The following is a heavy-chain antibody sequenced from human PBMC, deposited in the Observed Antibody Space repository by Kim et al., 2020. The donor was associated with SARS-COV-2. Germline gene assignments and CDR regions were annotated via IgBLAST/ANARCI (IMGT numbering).Heavy chain of an antibody. D-gene: IGHD4-17*01. V-gene: IGHV4-4*09. CDR3: ARGLGDYGDPNFDY. J-gene: IGHJ4*02. Sequence: NPSRKRRVTISVDTSKNQFSLKLSSVTAADTAVYYCARGLGDYGDPNFDYWGQGTLVTVSS.